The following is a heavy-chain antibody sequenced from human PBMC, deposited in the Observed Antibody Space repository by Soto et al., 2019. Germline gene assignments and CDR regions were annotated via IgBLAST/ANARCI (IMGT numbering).Heavy chain of an antibody. CDR2: ISASGSSI. J-gene: IGHJ4*02. D-gene: IGHD3-10*01. V-gene: IGHV3-23*01. CDR1: GFTFSIYA. Sequence: GWSLRLSCAASGFTFSIYAMTWVRQAPGKGLEWVSGISASGSSIYEADSVKGRFTISRDNSKNTLYLQMNSLRAEDTAIYYCAKGTMVRGVYPLDYWGQGTLVTVSS. CDR3: AKGTMVRGVYPLDY.